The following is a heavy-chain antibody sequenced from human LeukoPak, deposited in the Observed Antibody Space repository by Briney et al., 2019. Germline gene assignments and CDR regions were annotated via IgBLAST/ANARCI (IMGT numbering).Heavy chain of an antibody. CDR1: GFTFDDYA. D-gene: IGHD1-14*01. CDR3: AKPARTDYADY. CDR2: ISWDGGST. Sequence: PGGSLRLSCAASGFTFDDYAMHWVRQAPGKGLEWVSLISWDGGSTYYADSVKGRFTISRDNAKNSLYLQMNSLRAEDTAAYYCAKPARTDYADYWGQGTLVTVSS. V-gene: IGHV3-43D*03. J-gene: IGHJ4*02.